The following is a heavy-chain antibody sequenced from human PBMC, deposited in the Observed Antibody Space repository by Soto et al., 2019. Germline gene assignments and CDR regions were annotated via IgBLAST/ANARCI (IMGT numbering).Heavy chain of an antibody. V-gene: IGHV1-8*01. Sequence: QAQLVQSGAEVKEPGASVKVSCKASGYTFTNYDISWVRQATGQGLEWMGWMNPNSANTGYAQKFPGRVSRIRDTSIKSAYMELSSLRSEDTAIYYCARMATSGTLILFDPWGQGTLVTVSS. D-gene: IGHD1-26*01. CDR2: MNPNSANT. CDR1: GYTFTNYD. CDR3: ARMATSGTLILFDP. J-gene: IGHJ5*02.